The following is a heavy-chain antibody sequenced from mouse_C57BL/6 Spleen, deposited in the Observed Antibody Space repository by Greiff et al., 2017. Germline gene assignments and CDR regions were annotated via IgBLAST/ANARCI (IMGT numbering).Heavy chain of an antibody. CDR1: GYTFTSYG. V-gene: IGHV1-81*01. Sequence: QVQLQQSGAELARPGASVKLSCKASGYTFTSYGISWVKQRTGQGLEWIGEIYPRSGNTYYNEKFKGKATLTADKSSSTAYMELRSLTSEDSAVYFWARMAGRYWYFDVWGTGTTVTVSS. J-gene: IGHJ1*03. CDR3: ARMAGRYWYFDV. CDR2: IYPRSGNT.